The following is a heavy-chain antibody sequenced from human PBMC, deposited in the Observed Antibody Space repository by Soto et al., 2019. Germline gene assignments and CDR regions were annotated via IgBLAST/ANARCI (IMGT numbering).Heavy chain of an antibody. CDR3: ARVSAAAGTGYYYYGMDV. CDR1: GYTFTGYY. D-gene: IGHD6-13*01. CDR2: INPNSGGT. Sequence: QVQLVQSGAEVKKPGASVKVSCKASGYTFTGYYMHWVRQAPGQGLEWMGWINPNSGGTNYAQKFQGRVTMPRDTSISTAYMELSRLRSDDTAVYYCARVSAAAGTGYYYYGMDVWGQGTTVTVSS. J-gene: IGHJ6*02. V-gene: IGHV1-2*02.